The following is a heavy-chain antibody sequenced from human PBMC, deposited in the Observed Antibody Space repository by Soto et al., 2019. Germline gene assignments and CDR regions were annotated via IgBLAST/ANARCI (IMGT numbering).Heavy chain of an antibody. V-gene: IGHV3-23*01. J-gene: IGHJ6*02. D-gene: IGHD3-16*01. CDR3: ARSPFGGSSYYYYYGMDV. CDR2: ISGSGGST. Sequence: EVQLLESGGGLVQPGGSLRLSCAASGFTFSSYAMSWVRQAPGKGQEWVSAISGSGGSTYYADSVKGRFTISRDNSKNTLDLQMNSLSAEDTAVYYCARSPFGGSSYYYYYGMDVWGQGTTVTVSS. CDR1: GFTFSSYA.